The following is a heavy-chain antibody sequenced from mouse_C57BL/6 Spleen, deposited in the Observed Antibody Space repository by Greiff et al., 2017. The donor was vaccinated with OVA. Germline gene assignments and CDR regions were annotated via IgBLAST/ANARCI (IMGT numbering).Heavy chain of an antibody. V-gene: IGHV5-9-1*02. CDR2: ISSGGDYI. CDR3: TRTTVVAKAMDY. J-gene: IGHJ4*01. Sequence: EVHLVESGEGLVKPGGSLKLSCAASGFAFSSYAMSWVRQTPEKRLEWVAYISSGGDYIYYADTVKGRFTISRDNARNTLYLQMSSLKSEDTAMYYCTRTTVVAKAMDYWGQGTSVTVSS. CDR1: GFAFSSYA. D-gene: IGHD1-1*01.